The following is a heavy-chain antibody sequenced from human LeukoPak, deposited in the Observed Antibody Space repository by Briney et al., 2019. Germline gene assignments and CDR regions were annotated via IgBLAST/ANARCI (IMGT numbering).Heavy chain of an antibody. V-gene: IGHV4-39*07. D-gene: IGHD1-26*01. CDR2: IYYSGST. J-gene: IGHJ4*02. CDR1: GGSISSSSYY. Sequence: PSETLSLTCTVSGGSISSSSYYWGWIRQPPGKGLEWIGSIYYSGSTYYNPSLKSRVTISVDTSKNQFSLKLSSVTAADTAVYYCARGVGAKQRGFDYWGQGTLVTVSS. CDR3: ARGVGAKQRGFDY.